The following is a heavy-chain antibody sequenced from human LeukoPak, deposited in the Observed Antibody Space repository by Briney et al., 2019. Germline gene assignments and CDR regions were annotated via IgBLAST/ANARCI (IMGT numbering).Heavy chain of an antibody. V-gene: IGHV4-59*01. J-gene: IGHJ5*02. Sequence: PSETLSLTGTVSGGSISNYYWSWIRQPPGKGLEWIGYIYYSGNTNYNPSLKSRVTISIDTSKNQFSLRLSSVTAADTAVYYCARTGSGPIWFDPWGQGTLVTVSS. CDR3: ARTGSGPIWFDP. CDR1: GGSISNYY. CDR2: IYYSGNT. D-gene: IGHD6-25*01.